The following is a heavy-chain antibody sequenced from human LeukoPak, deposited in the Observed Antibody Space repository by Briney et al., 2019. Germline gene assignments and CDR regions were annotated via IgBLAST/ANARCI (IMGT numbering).Heavy chain of an antibody. CDR2: IHDSGGI. CDR1: GGSVNNGPYY. V-gene: IGHV4-39*07. D-gene: IGHD3-10*01. J-gene: IGHJ4*02. Sequence: SETLSLTCTVSGGSVNNGPYYWSWIRQPPGKGLEWIGEIHDSGGINYNPSLKSRVTISVDTSKNQFFLKLSSVTAADTAVYYAVRRGSGSLSVQSNFDYWGQGTLVSVSS. CDR3: VRRGSGSLSVQSNFDY.